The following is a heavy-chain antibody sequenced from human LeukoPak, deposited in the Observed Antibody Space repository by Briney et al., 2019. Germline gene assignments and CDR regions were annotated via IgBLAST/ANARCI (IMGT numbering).Heavy chain of an antibody. CDR3: ARDLQDISSFYFDY. D-gene: IGHD3-16*02. J-gene: IGHJ4*02. V-gene: IGHV3-30*04. Sequence: GTSLRLSCVVSELNFKTHAMHWVRQAPGKGLEWVAGLSFDASGRNYADSVKGRFTISRDNSKNTLYLQMHSLSPEDTAVYSCARDLQDISSFYFDYWGQGSLVTVSS. CDR1: ELNFKTHA. CDR2: LSFDASGR.